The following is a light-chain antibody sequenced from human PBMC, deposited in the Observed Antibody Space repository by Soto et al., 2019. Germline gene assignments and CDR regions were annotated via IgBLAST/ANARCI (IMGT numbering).Light chain of an antibody. CDR2: GAS. CDR3: QQYEDWPPYT. Sequence: EIVMTQSPATLSVSPGERATLSCRASQSVSNNLAWYQQKPGQAPRLLIYGASTRATGIPVRFSGSGSGTEFTLTISSLQSEDFAVYYCQQYEDWPPYTFGQGTKVEMK. V-gene: IGKV3-15*01. J-gene: IGKJ2*01. CDR1: QSVSNN.